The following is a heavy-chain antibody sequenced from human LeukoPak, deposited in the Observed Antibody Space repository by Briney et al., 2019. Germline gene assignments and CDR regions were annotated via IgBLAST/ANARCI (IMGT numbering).Heavy chain of an antibody. D-gene: IGHD1-1*01. Sequence: ASVKVSCKASGYTFTSHDIDLVRQATGQGLEWMGWMNPNSGNTGYPRKFQGRVTMTRDTSINTAYMELHSLRSEDTAVYYCARGYSPSIRTTGNDYWGQGTLVTVSS. CDR3: ARGYSPSIRTTGNDY. CDR1: GYTFTSHD. J-gene: IGHJ4*02. CDR2: MNPNSGNT. V-gene: IGHV1-8*01.